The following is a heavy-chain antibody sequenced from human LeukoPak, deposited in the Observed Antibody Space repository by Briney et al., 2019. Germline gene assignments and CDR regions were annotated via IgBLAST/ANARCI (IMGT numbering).Heavy chain of an antibody. CDR2: IYYSGST. Sequence: SETLSLTCTVSGGSMSSYYWSWIRQPPGKGLEWIGYIYYSGSTNYNPALKSRVTISVDTSKNQFSLKLTSVTAADTAVYYCARHEIGRRFAFDIWGQGTMVTVSS. CDR1: GGSMSSYY. CDR3: ARHEIGRRFAFDI. J-gene: IGHJ3*02. D-gene: IGHD2-21*01. V-gene: IGHV4-59*08.